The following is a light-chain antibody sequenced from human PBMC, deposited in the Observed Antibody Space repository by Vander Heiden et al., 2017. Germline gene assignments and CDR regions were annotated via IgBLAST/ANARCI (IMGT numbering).Light chain of an antibody. CDR3: QQYYSTPYT. J-gene: IGKJ2*01. Sequence: IVMTQSPDSLAVSLGERATINCKSSQSVIYSSNDKNYLAWYQQKAGQPPKLLIYWASTRESGVPDRFSGSGSGTDFTLTISSLQAEDVAVYYCQQYYSTPYTFGQGTKV. V-gene: IGKV4-1*01. CDR1: QSVIYSSNDKNY. CDR2: WAS.